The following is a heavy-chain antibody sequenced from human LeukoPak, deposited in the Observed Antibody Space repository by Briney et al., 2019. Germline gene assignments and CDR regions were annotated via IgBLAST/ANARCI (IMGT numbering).Heavy chain of an antibody. CDR2: IYTSGTT. Sequence: SETLSLTCTVSGVSIRSGSYYWSWIRQPAGKGLEWIGRIYTSGTTNYNPSLKSRVTISVGTSKSQFSLKLSSVTAADTAVYYCARITGTQIDYWGQGTLVTVSS. CDR3: ARITGTQIDY. J-gene: IGHJ4*02. D-gene: IGHD1-1*01. V-gene: IGHV4-61*02. CDR1: GVSIRSGSYY.